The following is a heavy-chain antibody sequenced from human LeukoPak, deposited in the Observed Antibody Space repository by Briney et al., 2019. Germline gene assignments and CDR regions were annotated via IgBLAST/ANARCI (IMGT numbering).Heavy chain of an antibody. D-gene: IGHD6-6*01. CDR1: GGSISSGSYY. V-gene: IGHV4-61*02. J-gene: IGHJ5*02. CDR2: IYTSGST. CDR3: ARDKVAARREWFDP. Sequence: SQTLSLTCTVSGGSISSGSYYWSWIRQPAGKGLEWIGRIYTSGSTNYNPSLKSRVTISVDTSKNQFSLKLSSVTAADKAVYYCARDKVAARREWFDPWGQGTLVTVSS.